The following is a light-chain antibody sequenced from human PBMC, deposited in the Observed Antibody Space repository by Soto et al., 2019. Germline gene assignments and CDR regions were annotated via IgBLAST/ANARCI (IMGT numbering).Light chain of an antibody. CDR1: QSVSTK. CDR2: GAS. Sequence: EIVMTQSPATLSVSPGERATLSCRARQSVSTKLAWYRHKPGQATRLLTYGASTRASGIPASFSGSGSLTEFTLTINSLQSDDFAVYCCLQYKNWPHLTFGPGTTVDIK. V-gene: IGKV3-15*01. CDR3: LQYKNWPHLT. J-gene: IGKJ3*01.